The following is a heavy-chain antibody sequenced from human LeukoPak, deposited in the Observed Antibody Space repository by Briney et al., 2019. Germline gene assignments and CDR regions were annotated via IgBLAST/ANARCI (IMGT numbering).Heavy chain of an antibody. CDR2: INHSGST. D-gene: IGHD3-10*01. CDR1: GGSFSGYY. CDR3: ARFKYYYGSGSYLSRFDY. J-gene: IGHJ4*02. V-gene: IGHV4-34*01. Sequence: SETLSLTCAVYGGSFSGYYWSWLRQPPGKGLEWIGEINHSGSTNYNPSLKSRVTISVDTSKNQFSLKLSSVTAADTAVYYCARFKYYYGSGSYLSRFDYWGQGTLVTVSS.